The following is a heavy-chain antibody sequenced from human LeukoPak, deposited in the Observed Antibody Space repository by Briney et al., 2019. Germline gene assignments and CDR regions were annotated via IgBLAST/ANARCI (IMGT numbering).Heavy chain of an antibody. V-gene: IGHV3-7*01. Sequence: GGSLRLSCAASGFTFSSYWMSWVRQAPGKGLEWVANIKQDGSEKYYVDSVKGRFTISRDNAKNSLYLQMNSLRAEDTAVYYCASPRSITGNPIDYWGQGNLVTVSS. D-gene: IGHD1-20*01. CDR3: ASPRSITGNPIDY. CDR2: IKQDGSEK. CDR1: GFTFSSYW. J-gene: IGHJ4*02.